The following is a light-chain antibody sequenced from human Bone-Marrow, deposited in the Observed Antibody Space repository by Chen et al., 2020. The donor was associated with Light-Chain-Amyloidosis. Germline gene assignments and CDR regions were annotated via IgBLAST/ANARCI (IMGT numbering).Light chain of an antibody. CDR1: NIGSTS. CDR2: DDS. V-gene: IGLV3-21*02. Sequence: SYVLTQPSSVSVAPGQTATIACGGNNIGSTSVHWYQRTPGQAPLLVVYDDSARPSGIPERLSGSNSGNTATLTISRVEAGDEADYYCQVWDRSSDRPVFGGGTKLTVL. J-gene: IGLJ3*02. CDR3: QVWDRSSDRPV.